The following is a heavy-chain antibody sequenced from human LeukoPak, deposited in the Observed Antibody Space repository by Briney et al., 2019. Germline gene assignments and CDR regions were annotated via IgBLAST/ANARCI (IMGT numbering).Heavy chain of an antibody. D-gene: IGHD4-23*01. Sequence: GGSLRLSCAASGFTVSSNYMSWVRQAPGKGLEWVSVIYSGGSAYYADSVKGRFTISRDNSKNTLYLQMNSLRAEDTAVYYCARGYGGNSPFDYWGQGTLVTVSS. CDR3: ARGYGGNSPFDY. CDR1: GFTVSSNY. V-gene: IGHV3-53*01. J-gene: IGHJ4*02. CDR2: IYSGGSA.